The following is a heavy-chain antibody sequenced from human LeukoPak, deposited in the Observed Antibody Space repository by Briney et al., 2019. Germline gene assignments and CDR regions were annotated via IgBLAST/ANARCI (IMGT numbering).Heavy chain of an antibody. D-gene: IGHD6-19*01. Sequence: QAGGSLRLSCAASGFTFSSYGMHWVRQAPGKGLEWVAVIWYDGSNKYYADSVKGRFTISRDNSKNTLYLQMNSLRAEDTAVYYCAREGSSGRIYYGMDVWGQGTTVTVSS. CDR3: AREGSSGRIYYGMDV. J-gene: IGHJ6*02. CDR2: IWYDGSNK. CDR1: GFTFSSYG. V-gene: IGHV3-33*01.